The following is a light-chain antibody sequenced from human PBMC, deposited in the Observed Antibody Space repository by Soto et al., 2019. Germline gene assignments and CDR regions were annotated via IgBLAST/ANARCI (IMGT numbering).Light chain of an antibody. CDR3: TSFTTSTIFV. CDR1: SSDVGAYNY. V-gene: IGLV2-14*01. J-gene: IGLJ1*01. Sequence: QSALTQPASVSGSPGQSITISCTGSSSDVGAYNYVSWYQQHPSKVPKLIIYQVANRPSGVSNRFSGSKSGNTASLTISGHPDEDEADYCCTSFTTSTIFVFGTGTKLTVL. CDR2: QVA.